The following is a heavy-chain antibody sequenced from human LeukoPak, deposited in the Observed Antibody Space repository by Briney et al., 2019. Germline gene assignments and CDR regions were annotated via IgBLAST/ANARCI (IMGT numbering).Heavy chain of an antibody. J-gene: IGHJ4*02. CDR3: AGGLYYSFFDY. CDR1: EFTFSNYD. D-gene: IGHD3-22*01. Sequence: GGSLRLSCAASEFTFSNYDMHWVRQAPGKGLEWVAVIWYDGSNKYYADSVKGRFTISRDKSKNTVYLQMNSLRAEDTAVYYCAGGLYYSFFDYWGQGTLVTVSS. CDR2: IWYDGSNK. V-gene: IGHV3-33*01.